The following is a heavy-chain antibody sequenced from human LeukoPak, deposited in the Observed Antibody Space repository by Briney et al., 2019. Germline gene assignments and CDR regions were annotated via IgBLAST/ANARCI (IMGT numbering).Heavy chain of an antibody. V-gene: IGHV3-23*01. Sequence: PGGSLRLSCGASGFTFSSYAMVWVRQAPGKGLEWVSGISDSGGSRHYADSMKGRFTISRDNAKNSLYLQMNSLRAEDTAVYYCAELGITMIGGVWGKGTTVTISS. J-gene: IGHJ6*04. CDR1: GFTFSSYA. CDR2: ISDSGGSR. D-gene: IGHD3-10*02. CDR3: AELGITMIGGV.